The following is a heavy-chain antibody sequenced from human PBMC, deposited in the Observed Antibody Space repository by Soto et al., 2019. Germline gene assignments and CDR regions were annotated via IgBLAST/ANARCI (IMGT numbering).Heavy chain of an antibody. D-gene: IGHD3-22*01. CDR1: GFTFSSYA. CDR2: ISGSGGST. V-gene: IGHV3-23*01. CDR3: AKDLYYYDSSGYYEDFDY. Sequence: GGSLRLSCAASGFTFSSYAMSWVHQAPGKGLEWVSAISGSGGSTYYADSVKGRFTISRDNSKNTLYLQMNSLRAEDTAVYYCAKDLYYYDSSGYYEDFDYWGQGTLVTV. J-gene: IGHJ4*02.